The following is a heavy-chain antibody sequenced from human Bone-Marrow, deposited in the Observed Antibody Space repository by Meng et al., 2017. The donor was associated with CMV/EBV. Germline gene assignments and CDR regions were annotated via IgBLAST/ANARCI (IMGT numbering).Heavy chain of an antibody. J-gene: IGHJ6*02. CDR3: AREFISGRSSSWYPYYYYGMDV. CDR2: ISSSSSTI. CDR1: GFTFSSYS. Sequence: GESLKISCAASGFTFSSYSMNWVRQAPGKGLEWVSYISSSSSTIYYADSVKGRFTISRDNSKNTLYFQMNSLRAEDTAVYYCAREFISGRSSSWYPYYYYGMDVWGQGHTVNVSS. V-gene: IGHV3-48*01. D-gene: IGHD6-13*01.